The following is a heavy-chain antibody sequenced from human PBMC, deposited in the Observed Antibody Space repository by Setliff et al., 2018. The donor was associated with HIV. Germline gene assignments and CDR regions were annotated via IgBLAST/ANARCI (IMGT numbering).Heavy chain of an antibody. D-gene: IGHD4-17*01. CDR1: GGSITSYY. V-gene: IGHV4-59*01. Sequence: PSETLSLTCAVSGGSITSYYWSWIRQPPGKELEWIGYIYHSGSTNYNPSLKSRVTISLDTSKNQLSLKLSSVTSADTAVYYCVGDPKTTTQVASDFWGQGTMVTVSS. CDR3: VGDPKTTTQVASDF. CDR2: IYHSGST. J-gene: IGHJ3*01.